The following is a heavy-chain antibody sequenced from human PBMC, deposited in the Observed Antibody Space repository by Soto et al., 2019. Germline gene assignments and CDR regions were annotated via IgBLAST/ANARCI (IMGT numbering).Heavy chain of an antibody. CDR2: IRDSGDT. V-gene: IGHV4-59*08. D-gene: IGHD3-10*01. CDR1: GGSISSHN. J-gene: IGHJ6*02. Sequence: QVQLQESGPGLVKPSETLSLICSDSGGSISSHNWGWIRLPPGKGLGWIGYIRDSGDTSYTPSLNSRVTMSRDPSTKEFSLKLTSVTAADTAVYYCVRQGFGALHGLGDVWGQGTTVTVSS. CDR3: VRQGFGALHGLGDV.